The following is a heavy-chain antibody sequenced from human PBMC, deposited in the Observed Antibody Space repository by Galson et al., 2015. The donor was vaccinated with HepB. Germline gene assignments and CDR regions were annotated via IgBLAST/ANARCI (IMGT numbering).Heavy chain of an antibody. D-gene: IGHD6-19*01. V-gene: IGHV3-23*01. J-gene: IGHJ5*02. Sequence: SLRLSCAASGFTFSSYAMSWVRQAPGKGLEWVSAISGSGGSTYYADSVKGRFTISRDNSKNTLYLQMNSLRAEDTAVYYCSKDFRQQWLSYWFDPWGRGTLVTVSS. CDR1: GFTFSSYA. CDR3: SKDFRQQWLSYWFDP. CDR2: ISGSGGST.